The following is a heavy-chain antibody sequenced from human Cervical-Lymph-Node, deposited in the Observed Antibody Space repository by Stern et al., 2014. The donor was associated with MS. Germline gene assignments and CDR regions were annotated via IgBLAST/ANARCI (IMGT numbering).Heavy chain of an antibody. Sequence: EVQLEESGGGLIQPGGSLRLSCAAPGFTVSNNYMSWVRQAPGKGLEWVSLIYTDDTTSYAGSVKGGFTISRDSSKNKLFLQMNSLRAEDRAVYYCARAIFGVNTAAMAPDAFDTWGQGTMVTVSS. CDR1: GFTVSNNY. CDR2: IYTDDTT. J-gene: IGHJ3*02. CDR3: ARAIFGVNTAAMAPDAFDT. D-gene: IGHD3-3*01. V-gene: IGHV3-53*01.